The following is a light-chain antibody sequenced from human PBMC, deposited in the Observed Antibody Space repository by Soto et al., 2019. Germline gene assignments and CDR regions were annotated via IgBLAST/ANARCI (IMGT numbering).Light chain of an antibody. V-gene: IGLV6-57*01. J-gene: IGLJ3*02. CDR2: EDN. CDR3: QSYDDTNPM. CDR1: SGSIASNY. Sequence: NFMLTQPHSVSESPGKTVIISCTSSSGSIASNYVQWYQQRPGSSPTTLIYEDNQSPSGVPDRFSGSIDSSSNSASLTISGLETDDEADDYCQSYDDTNPMFGGGTKVTVL.